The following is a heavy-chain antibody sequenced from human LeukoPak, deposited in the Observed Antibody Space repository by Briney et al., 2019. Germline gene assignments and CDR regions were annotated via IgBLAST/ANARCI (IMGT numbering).Heavy chain of an antibody. CDR2: ISSSSSTI. CDR1: GFPLSNAW. D-gene: IGHD4-17*01. Sequence: GGSLRLSCAASGFPLSNAWMNWVRQAPGKGLEWVSYISSSSSTIYYADSVKGRFTISRDDAKNSLYLQMNSLRDEDTAVYYCARDSIDYGDRFDYWGQGTLVTVSS. V-gene: IGHV3-48*02. J-gene: IGHJ4*02. CDR3: ARDSIDYGDRFDY.